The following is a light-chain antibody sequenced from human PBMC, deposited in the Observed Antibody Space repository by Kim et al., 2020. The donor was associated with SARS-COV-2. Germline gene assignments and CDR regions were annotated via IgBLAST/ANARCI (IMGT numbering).Light chain of an antibody. V-gene: IGLV2-14*03. CDR3: SSYTSSSTVV. CDR1: SSDVEDYNY. J-gene: IGLJ2*01. CDR2: DVS. Sequence: PTITISCTGTSSDVEDYNYVSWYQQHPGNAPNLMIYDVSNRPSGVSNRFSGSKSGNTASLTISGLQAEDEADYYCSSYTSSSTVVFGGGTQLTVL.